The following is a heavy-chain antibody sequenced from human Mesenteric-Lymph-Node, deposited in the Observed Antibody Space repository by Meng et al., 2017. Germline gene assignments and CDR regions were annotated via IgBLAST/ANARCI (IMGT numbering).Heavy chain of an antibody. CDR2: NFNDGRT. CDR3: ARDNMGSIDY. D-gene: IGHD1-26*01. Sequence: SETLSLTCSVSGASVSINPSSWTWVRQPPGKGLEWIGYNFNDGRTNYNPSLKTRVTMSIDTSKNQFSLTLSSVTAADTAIYYCARDNMGSIDYWGQGNLVTVSS. CDR1: GASVSINPSS. J-gene: IGHJ4*02. V-gene: IGHV4-61*01.